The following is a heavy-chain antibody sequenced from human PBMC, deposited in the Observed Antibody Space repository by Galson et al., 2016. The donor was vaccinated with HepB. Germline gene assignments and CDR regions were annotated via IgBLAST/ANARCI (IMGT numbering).Heavy chain of an antibody. Sequence: SVKVSCKASGYPYISYGINWVRQAPRQGLEWMGWISADNGETTSAQKFQGRVIMTADTYMATAYVELGGLRCDDTAVYYCAKYDRLRLLSVWGQGTAVTVS. CDR2: ISADNGET. CDR3: AKYDRLRLLSV. CDR1: GYPYISYG. J-gene: IGHJ6*02. V-gene: IGHV1-18*01. D-gene: IGHD3-16*01.